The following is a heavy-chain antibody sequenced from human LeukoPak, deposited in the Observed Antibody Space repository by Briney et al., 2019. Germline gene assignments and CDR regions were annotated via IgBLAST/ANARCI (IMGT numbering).Heavy chain of an antibody. CDR2: ISSSSSYI. D-gene: IGHD5-18*01. V-gene: IGHV3-21*01. CDR1: GFTFSTYS. Sequence: GGSLRPSCAASGFTFSTYSMNWVRQAPGKGLEWVSSISSSSSYIYYADSVKGRFTISRDNAKNSLLLQMNSLRAEDTALYYCARDRSTNSYAEYFFDYWGQGTLVTVSS. CDR3: ARDRSTNSYAEYFFDY. J-gene: IGHJ4*02.